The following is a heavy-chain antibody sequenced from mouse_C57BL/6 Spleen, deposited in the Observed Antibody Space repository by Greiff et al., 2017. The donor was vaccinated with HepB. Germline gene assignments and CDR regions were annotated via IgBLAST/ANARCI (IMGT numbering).Heavy chain of an antibody. CDR1: GFSLTSYG. D-gene: IGHD1-1*01. Sequence: VKLMESGPGLVQPSQSLSITCTVSGFSLTSYGVHWVRQSPGKGLEWLGVIWRGGSTDYNAAFMSRLSITKDNSKSQVFFKMNSLQADDTAIYYCAKSITTVASYWYFDVWGTGTTVTVSS. CDR3: AKSITTVASYWYFDV. V-gene: IGHV2-5*01. CDR2: IWRGGST. J-gene: IGHJ1*03.